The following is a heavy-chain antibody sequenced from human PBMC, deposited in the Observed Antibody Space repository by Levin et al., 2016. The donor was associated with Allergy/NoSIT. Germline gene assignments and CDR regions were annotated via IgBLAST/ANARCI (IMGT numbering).Heavy chain of an antibody. CDR3: ARSQDYYDSGAYYPQYYYGLDV. V-gene: IGHV1-2*02. J-gene: IGHJ6*02. CDR1: GYTFTGYY. Sequence: ASVKVSCKASGYTFTGYYMHWVRQAPGQGLEWMGWINPHTGGTKYAQRFQGRVTMTTDTSISTAYMELSRLKSDDTAVHYCARSQDYYDSGAYYPQYYYGLDVWGQGTTVTVSS. CDR2: INPHTGGT. D-gene: IGHD3-22*01.